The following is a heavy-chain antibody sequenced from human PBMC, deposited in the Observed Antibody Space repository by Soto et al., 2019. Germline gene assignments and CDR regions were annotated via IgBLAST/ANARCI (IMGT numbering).Heavy chain of an antibody. CDR2: ISWDGSNT. D-gene: IGHD6-19*01. CDR3: VKDMSISGWYSTDGFDI. CDR1: GFTFDDYT. Sequence: EVHLVESGGVVVQPGGSLRLSCAASGFTFDDYTMHWVRQAPGKGLEWVSLISWDGSNTYYTDSVKGRFTISRDNNKNFLSLQMSILRTEDTALYYCVKDMSISGWYSTDGFDIWGQGKMVTVSS. V-gene: IGHV3-43*01. J-gene: IGHJ3*02.